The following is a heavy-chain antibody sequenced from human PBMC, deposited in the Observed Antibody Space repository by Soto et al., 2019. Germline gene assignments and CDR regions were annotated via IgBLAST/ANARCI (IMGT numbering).Heavy chain of an antibody. V-gene: IGHV3-73*01. CDR2: IRSKANRYAT. CDR1: GFTFSGSA. Sequence: VGSLRLSCAASGFTFSGSAMHWVRQASGKGLEWVGRIRSKANRYATAYAASVKGRFTSSRDDSKNTAYLQMNSLKSEDTVVYYCPVDISLPPYGFRDAFDIWGQGTMVTVSS. CDR3: PVDISLPPYGFRDAFDI. J-gene: IGHJ3*02. D-gene: IGHD4-17*01.